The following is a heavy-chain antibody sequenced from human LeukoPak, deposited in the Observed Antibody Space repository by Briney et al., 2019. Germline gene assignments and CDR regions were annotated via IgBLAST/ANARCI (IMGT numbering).Heavy chain of an antibody. D-gene: IGHD1-14*01. CDR2: IYHSGST. CDR3: ARRRPYRRETTFDY. Sequence: SETLSLTCAVSGGSISSSNWWSWVRQPPGKGLEWIGEIYHSGSTNYNPSLKSRVTISVDKSKNQFSLKLSSVTAADTAVYYCARRRPYRRETTFDYWGQGTLVTVSS. V-gene: IGHV4-4*02. J-gene: IGHJ4*02. CDR1: GGSISSSNW.